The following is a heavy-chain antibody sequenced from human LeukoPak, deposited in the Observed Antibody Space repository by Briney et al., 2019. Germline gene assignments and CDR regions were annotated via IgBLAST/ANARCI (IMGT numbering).Heavy chain of an antibody. CDR2: VSGSGSST. Sequence: GGSLRLSCAASGFTFSSYAMSWARQAPGKGPEWVSVVSGSGSSTYYVDSVKGRFTISRDNSKNTLYLQMSSLRAEDTAVYYCAKTSLGYCSGGSCYVDYWGQGTLVTVSS. CDR3: AKTSLGYCSGGSCYVDY. J-gene: IGHJ4*02. D-gene: IGHD2-15*01. CDR1: GFTFSSYA. V-gene: IGHV3-23*01.